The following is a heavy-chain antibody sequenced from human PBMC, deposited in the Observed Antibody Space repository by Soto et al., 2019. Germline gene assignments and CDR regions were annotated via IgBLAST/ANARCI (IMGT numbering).Heavy chain of an antibody. CDR2: IYHSGST. Sequence: SETLSLTCAVSGGSISSSNWWSWVRQPPGKGLEWIGEIYHSGSTNYNPSLKSRVTISVDKSKNPFSLKLSSVTAADTAVYYCARLGYCSGGSCFYFDYWGQGTLVTVSS. J-gene: IGHJ4*02. D-gene: IGHD2-15*01. V-gene: IGHV4-4*02. CDR1: GGSISSSNW. CDR3: ARLGYCSGGSCFYFDY.